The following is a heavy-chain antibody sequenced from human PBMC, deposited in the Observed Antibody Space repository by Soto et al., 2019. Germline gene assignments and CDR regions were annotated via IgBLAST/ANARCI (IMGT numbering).Heavy chain of an antibody. CDR2: IRDKANSYTT. J-gene: IGHJ4*02. CDR3: ARRPGSGRAVDY. V-gene: IGHV3-72*01. CDR1: GFTFSDHY. Sequence: EVQLVESGGGLVQPGGSLRLSCAASGFTFSDHYMDWVRQAPGKGLERVGLIRDKANSYTTEYAASVRGRCTIAGDESKNSVYLQMNGLTAEDTAVYYCARRPGSGRAVDYWGQGTLVTVSS. D-gene: IGHD3-10*01.